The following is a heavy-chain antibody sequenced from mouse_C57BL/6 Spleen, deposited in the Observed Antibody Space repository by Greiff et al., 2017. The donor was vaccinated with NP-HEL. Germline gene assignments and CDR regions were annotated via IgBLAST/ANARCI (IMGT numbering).Heavy chain of an antibody. D-gene: IGHD2-2*01. CDR1: GFNIKDDY. CDR2: IDPENGDT. V-gene: IGHV14-4*01. CDR3: TRDLLWLRRGDWFAY. J-gene: IGHJ3*01. Sequence: EVQLQQSGAELVRPGASVKLSCTASGFNIKDDYMHWVKQRPEQGLEWIGWIDPENGDTEYASKFQGKATITADTSSNTAYLQLSSLTSEDTAVYYCTRDLLWLRRGDWFAYWGQGTLVTVSA.